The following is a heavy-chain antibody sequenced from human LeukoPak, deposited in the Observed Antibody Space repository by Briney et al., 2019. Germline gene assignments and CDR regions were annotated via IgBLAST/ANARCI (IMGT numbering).Heavy chain of an antibody. CDR2: IYSGGST. V-gene: IGHV3-53*01. Sequence: GGFLRLSCAASGFTVSSNYMSWVRQAPGKGLEWVSVIYSGGSTYYADSVKGRFTISRDNSKNTLYLQMNNLRAEDTAFYYCARLPPGDCWGQGTLVTVSS. CDR3: ARLPPGDC. J-gene: IGHJ4*02. CDR1: GFTVSSNY.